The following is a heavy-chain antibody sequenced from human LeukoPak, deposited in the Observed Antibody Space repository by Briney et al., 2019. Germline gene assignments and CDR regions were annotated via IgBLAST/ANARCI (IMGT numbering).Heavy chain of an antibody. CDR1: GGSISSGDYY. Sequence: SETLSLTCTVSGGSISSGDYYWSWIRQPPGKGLEWIGYIYYSGSTYYNPSLKSRVTISVDTSKNQFSLKLSSVTAADTAVYYCARADETTMIVVNAGAFDIWGQGTMVTVSS. V-gene: IGHV4-30-4*01. D-gene: IGHD3-22*01. J-gene: IGHJ3*02. CDR3: ARADETTMIVVNAGAFDI. CDR2: IYYSGST.